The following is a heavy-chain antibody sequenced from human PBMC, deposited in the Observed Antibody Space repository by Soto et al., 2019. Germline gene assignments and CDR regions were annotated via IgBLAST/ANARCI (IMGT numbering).Heavy chain of an antibody. CDR2: IKSKIAGGAA. J-gene: IGHJ4*02. CDR1: GFTFSDAW. Sequence: PGGSLRLSCAASGFTFSDAWMNWLRQAPGKGLEWVGRIKSKIAGGAADYTAPVKGRFTISRDDSKNTLFLQMNSLKTEDTAVYYCTTDLGAFYYGSGILASRGQGTLVTVSS. V-gene: IGHV3-15*07. D-gene: IGHD3-10*01. CDR3: TTDLGAFYYGSGILAS.